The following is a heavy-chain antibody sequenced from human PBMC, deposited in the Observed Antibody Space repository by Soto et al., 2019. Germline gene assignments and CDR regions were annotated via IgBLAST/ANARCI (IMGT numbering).Heavy chain of an antibody. D-gene: IGHD2-2*01. Sequence: LRLSCAASGFTFSSYSMNWVRQAPGKGLEWVSSISSSSSYIYYADSVKGRFTISRDNAKNSLYLQMNSLRAEDTAVYYCARGGYCSSTSCYYGMDVWGQGTTVTVSS. V-gene: IGHV3-21*01. CDR3: ARGGYCSSTSCYYGMDV. CDR1: GFTFSSYS. CDR2: ISSSSSYI. J-gene: IGHJ6*02.